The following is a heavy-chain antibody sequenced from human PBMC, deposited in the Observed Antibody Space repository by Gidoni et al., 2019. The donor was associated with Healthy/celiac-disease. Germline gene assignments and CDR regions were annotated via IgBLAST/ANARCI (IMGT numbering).Heavy chain of an antibody. CDR1: GLTFSSYA. J-gene: IGHJ4*02. D-gene: IGHD2-15*01. CDR3: ARDGDIVVVVAAPHYFDY. V-gene: IGHV3-30*04. CDR2: ISYDGSNK. Sequence: QVQLVESGGGVVQPGRSLRLSCAASGLTFSSYAMHWVRQAPGKGLEWVAVISYDGSNKYYADSVKGRFTISRDNSKNTLYLQMNSLRAEDTAVYYCARDGDIVVVVAAPHYFDYWGQGTLVTVSS.